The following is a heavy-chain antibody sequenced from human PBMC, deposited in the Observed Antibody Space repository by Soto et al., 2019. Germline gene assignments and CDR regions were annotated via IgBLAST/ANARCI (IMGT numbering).Heavy chain of an antibody. CDR2: IVVGSGNT. CDR1: GFTFTSSA. Sequence: GASVKVSCKASGFTFTSSAVQWVRQARGQRLEWIGWIVVGSGNTNYAQKFQERVTITRDTSTSTAYMELSSLRSEDTAVYYCAADRYYYDSSGYSVFDYWGQGTLVTVSS. V-gene: IGHV1-58*01. J-gene: IGHJ4*02. CDR3: AADRYYYDSSGYSVFDY. D-gene: IGHD3-22*01.